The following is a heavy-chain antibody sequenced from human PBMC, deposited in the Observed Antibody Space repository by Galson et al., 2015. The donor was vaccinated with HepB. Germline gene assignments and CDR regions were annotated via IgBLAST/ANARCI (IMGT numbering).Heavy chain of an antibody. CDR2: ITGGSPTM. D-gene: IGHD4-17*01. V-gene: IGHV3-48*01. Sequence: SLRLSCAASGFTFSNFGMKWVRQAPGKGLEWLSYITGGSPTMYYADSVKGRFTISRDSAKSSLYLQMNSLRAEDTAVYYCARDPYGFDYWGQGTLVTVSS. CDR3: ARDPYGFDY. CDR1: GFTFSNFG. J-gene: IGHJ4*02.